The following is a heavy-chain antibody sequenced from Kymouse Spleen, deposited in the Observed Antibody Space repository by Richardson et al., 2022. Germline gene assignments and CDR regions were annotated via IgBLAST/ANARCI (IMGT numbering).Heavy chain of an antibody. V-gene: IGHV3-73*02. CDR2: IRSKANSYAT. D-gene: IGHD4-11,IGHD4-11*01. CDR1: GFTFSGSA. CDR3: TRPHDYSSPGDYYYYGMDV. Sequence: EVQLVESGGGLVQPGGSLKLSCAASGFTFSGSAMHWVRQASGKGLEWVGRIRSKANSYATAYAASVKGRFTISRDDSKNTAYLQMNSLKTEDTAVYYCTRPHDYSSPGDYYYYGMDVWGQGTTVTVSS. J-gene: IGHJ6*02.